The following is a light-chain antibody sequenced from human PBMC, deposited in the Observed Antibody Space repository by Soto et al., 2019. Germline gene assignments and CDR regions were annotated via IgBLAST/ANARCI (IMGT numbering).Light chain of an antibody. CDR3: QQRSNWPPKGT. Sequence: EIVLTQSPATLSLSPGERATLSCRASQSIGSYLAWYQQKPGQAPRLLIYDASTRATGIPARFSGSGSWTDFTLTISSLEPEDFAVYYCQQRSNWPPKGTFGQGTKVEIK. CDR1: QSIGSY. J-gene: IGKJ1*01. V-gene: IGKV3-11*01. CDR2: DAS.